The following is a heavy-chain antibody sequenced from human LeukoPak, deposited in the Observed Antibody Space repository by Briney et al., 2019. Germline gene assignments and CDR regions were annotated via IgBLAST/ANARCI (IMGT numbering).Heavy chain of an antibody. Sequence: ASVKVSCKASGGTFSSYTISWMRQAPGQGLEWMGRIIPILGIANYAQKFQGRVTITADKSTSTAYMELSSLSSVTAADTAVYYCARAGYYGSGSYYNFGGNWFDPWGQGTLVTVSS. CDR1: GGTFSSYT. CDR2: IIPILGIA. CDR3: ARAGYYGSGSYYNFGGNWFDP. V-gene: IGHV1-69*02. J-gene: IGHJ5*02. D-gene: IGHD3-10*01.